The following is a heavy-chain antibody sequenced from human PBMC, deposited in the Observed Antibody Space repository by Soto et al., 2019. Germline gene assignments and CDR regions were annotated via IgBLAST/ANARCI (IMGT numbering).Heavy chain of an antibody. J-gene: IGHJ4*02. V-gene: IGHV3-53*01. D-gene: IGHD3-10*01. CDR2: IYSGGST. CDR3: ARSQGTMVRGVIAPRYFDY. Sequence: VGSLRLSCAASGFTVSSNYMSWVRQAPGKGLEWVSVIYSGGSTYYADSVKGRFTISRDNSKNTLYLQMNSLRAEDTAVYYCARSQGTMVRGVIAPRYFDYWGQGTLVTVSS. CDR1: GFTVSSNY.